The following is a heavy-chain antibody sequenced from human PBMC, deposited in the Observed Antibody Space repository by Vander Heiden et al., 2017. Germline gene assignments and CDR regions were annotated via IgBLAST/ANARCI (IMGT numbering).Heavy chain of an antibody. CDR3: AKHCRGGGYCYVDY. V-gene: IGHV3-7*01. CDR2: IKQDGSEY. CDR1: GFPFSSYW. D-gene: IGHD2-21*01. Sequence: EVPLVESGDVLVQPGGSLRLSWAASGFPFSSYWMSWVRQDPGKGLEWVAKIKQDGSEYYYVDSVKGRFTISRDNAKNSLYLQMNSLRADDTAGYYCAKHCRGGGYCYVDYWGQGTLVTVSA. J-gene: IGHJ4*02.